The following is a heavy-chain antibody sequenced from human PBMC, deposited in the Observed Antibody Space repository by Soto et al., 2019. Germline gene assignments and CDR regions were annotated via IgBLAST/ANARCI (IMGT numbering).Heavy chain of an antibody. CDR2: IYYSGST. Sequence: QVQLQESGPGLVKPSQTLSLTCTVSGGSISSGDYYWSWIRQPPGKGLEWIGYIYYSGSTYYNPSLKSRVTISVDPSKNQFSLKLSSVTAADTAVYYCASAYGPDILTGYYFDYWGQGTLVTVSS. CDR3: ASAYGPDILTGYYFDY. J-gene: IGHJ4*02. D-gene: IGHD3-9*01. V-gene: IGHV4-30-4*01. CDR1: GGSISSGDYY.